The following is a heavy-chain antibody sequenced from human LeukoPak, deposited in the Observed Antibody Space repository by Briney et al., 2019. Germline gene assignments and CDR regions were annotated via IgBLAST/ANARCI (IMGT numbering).Heavy chain of an antibody. CDR3: ASERPSSSWYDY. CDR2: IYQDGREK. Sequence: PGGSRRLSCGASGFPFSTHLMTWLRQAPGKGLEWVANIYQDGREKYYVDSVRGRFTISRDNAKNSLYLQMDSLRVEDSAIYYCASERPSSSWYDYWGQGTLVTVSS. J-gene: IGHJ4*02. D-gene: IGHD6-13*01. CDR1: GFPFSTHL. V-gene: IGHV3-7*01.